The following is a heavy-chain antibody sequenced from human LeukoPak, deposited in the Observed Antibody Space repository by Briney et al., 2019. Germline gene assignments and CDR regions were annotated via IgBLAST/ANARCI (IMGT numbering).Heavy chain of an antibody. Sequence: SETLSLTCTVSGGSISSSTYYWGWVRQPPGKGLEWIGSIYYSGSTYYNPSLKSRVTISVDTSKNQFSLKLSSVTAADTAVYYCARLVAIVAARSTYYMDVWGKGTTVTVSS. CDR1: GGSISSSTYY. CDR3: ARLVAIVAARSTYYMDV. V-gene: IGHV4-39*01. CDR2: IYYSGST. D-gene: IGHD6-13*01. J-gene: IGHJ6*03.